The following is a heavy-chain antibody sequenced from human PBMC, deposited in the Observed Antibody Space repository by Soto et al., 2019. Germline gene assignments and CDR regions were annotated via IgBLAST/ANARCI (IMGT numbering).Heavy chain of an antibody. CDR1: GFSATASGVG. D-gene: IGHD3-10*01. CDR3: ARLVRGDLSYYFDA. J-gene: IGHJ4*02. V-gene: IGHV2-5*02. CDR2: NYWEAAD. Sequence: QITLKESGPPLVKPTQTLTLTCAFSGFSATASGVGVAWVRHPPGKALEWLAVNYWEAADQYRPSLRSRLTISNDTATQHVVLTMAIMEPVDAGAYYFARLVRGDLSYYFDAWSQGILVSVTS.